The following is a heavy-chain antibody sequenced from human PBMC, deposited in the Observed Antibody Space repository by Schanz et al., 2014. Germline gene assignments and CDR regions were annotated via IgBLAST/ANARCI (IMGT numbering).Heavy chain of an antibody. CDR2: IKSKTDGGTT. J-gene: IGHJ4*02. CDR3: TTYCDGGCAIDN. D-gene: IGHD6-19*01. Sequence: EVQLVESGGGVVRPGGSLRLSCAASGFTFDDYAMSWVRQAPGKGLEWVGRIKSKTDGGTTDYAAPVKGRFTISRDDSKNTLLLQMNSLKTEDTAVYYCTTYCDGGCAIDNWGQGALVTVSS. CDR1: GFTFDDYA. V-gene: IGHV3-15*01.